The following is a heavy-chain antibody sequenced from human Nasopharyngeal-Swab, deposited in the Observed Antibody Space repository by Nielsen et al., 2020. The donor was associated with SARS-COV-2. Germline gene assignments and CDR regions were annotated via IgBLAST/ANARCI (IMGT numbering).Heavy chain of an antibody. V-gene: IGHV3-49*04. D-gene: IGHD4-17*01. CDR2: IRSKAYGGTT. CDR1: GFTFGDYA. J-gene: IGHJ4*02. Sequence: GGSLRLFCTASGFTFGDYAMSCVRQSPGKGLECVGFIRSKAYGGTTEYAASVKGRFTISRDDYKSIAYLQINSLKTEDTAVYYCTRGGYGDYGLYYFDYWGQGTLVTVSS. CDR3: TRGGYGDYGLYYFDY.